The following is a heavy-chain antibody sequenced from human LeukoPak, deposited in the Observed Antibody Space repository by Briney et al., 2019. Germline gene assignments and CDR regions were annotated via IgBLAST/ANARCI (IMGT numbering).Heavy chain of an antibody. CDR2: IRTATNTI. Sequence: GGSLSLSCAPSGLTFTTYSMNWVRQAPEEGLEWVSYIRTATNTILYADSVKRRFTMSRDKAKNPLSLQMNSLRAEDTAVYYCARESSWAFDYWGQGTLVTVSS. CDR1: GLTFTTYS. CDR3: ARESSWAFDY. J-gene: IGHJ4*02. D-gene: IGHD3-16*01. V-gene: IGHV3-48*01.